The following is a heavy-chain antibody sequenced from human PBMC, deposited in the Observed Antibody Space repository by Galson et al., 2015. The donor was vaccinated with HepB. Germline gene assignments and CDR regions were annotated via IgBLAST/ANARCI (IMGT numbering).Heavy chain of an antibody. J-gene: IGHJ4*02. V-gene: IGHV3-74*01. CDR2: INTDGSST. D-gene: IGHD2-2*02. Sequence: SLRLSCAASGFTFSSYWMHWVRQVPGKGLVWVSRINTDGSSTSYADSVKGRFTIARDNAKNTLYLQMNSLRAEDTAVYYCAREIPAAISVYYFDSWGQGTLVTVSS. CDR3: AREIPAAISVYYFDS. CDR1: GFTFSSYW.